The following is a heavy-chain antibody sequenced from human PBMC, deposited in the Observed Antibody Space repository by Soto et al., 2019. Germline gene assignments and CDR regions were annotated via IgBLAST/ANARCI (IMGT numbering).Heavy chain of an antibody. J-gene: IGHJ5*02. Sequence: GGSLRLSCVASGFTFSSYAMSWVRQAPGKGLEWVSAISGGGGTAYYADSVKGRFTISRDNSKNTLYLQMTSLRAEDTAVYYCAKLDCSSTTCYTGGSWFDPWGQGTLITVSS. D-gene: IGHD2-2*02. CDR3: AKLDCSSTTCYTGGSWFDP. V-gene: IGHV3-23*01. CDR2: ISGGGGTA. CDR1: GFTFSSYA.